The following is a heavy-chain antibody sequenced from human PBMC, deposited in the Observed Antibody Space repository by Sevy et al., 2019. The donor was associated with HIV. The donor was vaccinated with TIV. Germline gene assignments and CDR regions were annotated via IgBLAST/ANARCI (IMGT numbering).Heavy chain of an antibody. V-gene: IGHV1-46*03. D-gene: IGHD3-3*01. CDR3: ARGGGGLRFLEWLEDYYYMDV. CDR1: GYTFTSYY. CDR2: INPSGGST. Sequence: ASVKVSCKASGYTFTSYYMHWVRQAPGQGLEWMGIINPSGGSTSYAQKFQGRVTMTRDTSTSTVYMELSSLRSEDTAVYYCARGGGGLRFLEWLEDYYYMDVWGKGTTVTVSS. J-gene: IGHJ6*03.